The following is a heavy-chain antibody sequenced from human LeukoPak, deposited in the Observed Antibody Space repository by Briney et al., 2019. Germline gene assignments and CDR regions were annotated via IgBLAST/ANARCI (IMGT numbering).Heavy chain of an antibody. D-gene: IGHD1-14*01. Sequence: GGSLRLSCAASGFSFSTYWMSWVRQAPGKGLEWVANIKQDGSEKYYVDSVKGRFTISRDNAKNSLYLQMNSLRAEDTAVYYCVRVRGIQAGLDIWGQGTMVTVSS. CDR2: IKQDGSEK. CDR3: VRVRGIQAGLDI. CDR1: GFSFSTYW. V-gene: IGHV3-7*01. J-gene: IGHJ3*02.